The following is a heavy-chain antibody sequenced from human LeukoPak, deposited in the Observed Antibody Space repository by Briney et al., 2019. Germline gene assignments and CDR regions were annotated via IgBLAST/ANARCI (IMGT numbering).Heavy chain of an antibody. CDR2: IYYSGST. CDR1: GGSISSSSYY. Sequence: SETLSLTCTVSGGSISSSSYYCGWIRQPPGKGLEWIVSIYYSGSTYYNPSLKSRFTISVYTSKNQFSLKLSSVTAADTAVYYCAREVHRSSGWHYFDYWGQGTLVTVSS. D-gene: IGHD6-19*01. V-gene: IGHV4-39*07. J-gene: IGHJ4*02. CDR3: AREVHRSSGWHYFDY.